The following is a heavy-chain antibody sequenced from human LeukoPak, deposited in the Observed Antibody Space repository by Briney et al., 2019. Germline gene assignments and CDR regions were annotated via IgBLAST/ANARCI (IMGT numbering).Heavy chain of an antibody. V-gene: IGHV3-53*01. Sequence: GGSLRLSCAASGFTVSAYYMSWVRQAPGKGLEWVSVLFGGGTIYYADSVNGRFTISRVNSKNTLYLQLNSLRAEDTAVYYCARGPRVATYYYFDYWGQGTLVTVSS. J-gene: IGHJ4*02. CDR2: LFGGGTI. CDR3: ARGPRVATYYYFDY. D-gene: IGHD1-1*01. CDR1: GFTVSAYY.